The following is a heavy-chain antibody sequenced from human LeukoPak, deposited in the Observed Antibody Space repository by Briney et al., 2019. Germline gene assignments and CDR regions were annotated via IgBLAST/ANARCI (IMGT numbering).Heavy chain of an antibody. D-gene: IGHD6-13*01. CDR3: ARSVDESAPLSSEEY. CDR1: GVTFSSDS. CDR2: ISSSSSYI. V-gene: IGHV3-21*01. Sequence: GGALRLSCAASGVTFSSDSMNWVRQGPGKGGGWGSSISSSSSYIYYAESVKGGVTISRENAKNSLYMQMNRLRAEDTAVYYCARSVDESAPLSSEEYWGQGTLVTVSS. J-gene: IGHJ4*02.